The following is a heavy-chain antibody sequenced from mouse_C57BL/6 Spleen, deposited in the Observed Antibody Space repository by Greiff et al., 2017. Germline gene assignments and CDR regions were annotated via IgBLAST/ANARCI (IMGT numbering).Heavy chain of an antibody. J-gene: IGHJ2*01. V-gene: IGHV14-2*01. CDR2: IDPADGET. D-gene: IGHD4-1*01. Sequence: VQLQQSGAELVKPGASVKLSCTASGFNINDYYMHWVKQRTEQGLEWIGRIDPADGETKYAPQFQGKATITADTSSNTAYLQLSSLTSEETAVYYCAKCWALYFDYWGQGTTLTVSS. CDR3: AKCWALYFDY. CDR1: GFNINDYY.